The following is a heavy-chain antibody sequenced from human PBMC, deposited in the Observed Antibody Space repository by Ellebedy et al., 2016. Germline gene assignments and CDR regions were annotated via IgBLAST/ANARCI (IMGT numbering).Heavy chain of an antibody. CDR3: ARPDSEDNYMDV. CDR1: GFTFSNYF. V-gene: IGHV3-33*01. Sequence: GESLKISCAASGFTFSNYFMHWVRQAPGKGLEWVAVIWNVGSNEDYAASVKGRFTISRDDSKNTLYLQMNSLRGEDTAVYYCARPDSEDNYMDVWGKGTAVTVSS. CDR2: IWNVGSNE. J-gene: IGHJ6*03.